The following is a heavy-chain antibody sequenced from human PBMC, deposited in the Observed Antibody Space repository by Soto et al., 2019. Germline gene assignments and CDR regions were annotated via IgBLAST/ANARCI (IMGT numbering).Heavy chain of an antibody. V-gene: IGHV1-69*06. CDR3: ARAYYYDSRGYYLGY. CDR2: IIPIFGTA. Sequence: ASVKVSCKASGGTFSSYAISWVRQAPGQGLEWMGGIIPIFGTANYAQKFQGRVTITADKSTSTAYMELSSLRSEDTAVYYCARAYYYDSRGYYLGYWGQGPLVTVSS. CDR1: GGTFSSYA. J-gene: IGHJ4*02. D-gene: IGHD3-22*01.